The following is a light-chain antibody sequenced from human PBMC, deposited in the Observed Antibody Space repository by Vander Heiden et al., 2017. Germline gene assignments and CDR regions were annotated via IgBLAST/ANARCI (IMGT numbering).Light chain of an antibody. Sequence: IVMTHSPLPLPVTPGEPASISCRSSQSLLHSNGYNYLDWYLQKPGQSPQLLIYLGSNRASGVPDRFSGSGSGTDFTLKISRVEAEDVGVYYCMQALQTPFTFGPGTKVDIK. CDR1: QSLLHSNGYNY. CDR3: MQALQTPFT. CDR2: LGS. V-gene: IGKV2-28*01. J-gene: IGKJ3*01.